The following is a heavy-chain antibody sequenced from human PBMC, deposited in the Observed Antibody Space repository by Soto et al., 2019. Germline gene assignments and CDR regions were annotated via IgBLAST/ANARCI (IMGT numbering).Heavy chain of an antibody. J-gene: IGHJ4*02. Sequence: EEQLLESGGGLVQPGGSLRLSCAASAFTFSNYAMNWVRQAPGKGLEWVSAISGSGGTTYYADSVKGRFTISRDNSKNTLYLQMNNLRAEDTAVYYCAKSQIGAARYGDYWGQGTLVTVSS. V-gene: IGHV3-23*01. CDR2: ISGSGGTT. CDR1: AFTFSNYA. D-gene: IGHD6-13*01. CDR3: AKSQIGAARYGDY.